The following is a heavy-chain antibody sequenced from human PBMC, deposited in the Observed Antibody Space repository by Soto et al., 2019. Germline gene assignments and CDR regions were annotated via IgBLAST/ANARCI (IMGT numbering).Heavy chain of an antibody. J-gene: IGHJ6*02. Sequence: SETLSLTCTVSGGSISSGGYYWSWIRQHPGKGLEWIGYVSPSGTTYYNPSLKSRVSISTDTSKNQFSLEVSSVTAADTAVYYCARDRGSYGMDVWGQGTTVTVSS. CDR2: VSPSGTT. CDR3: ARDRGSYGMDV. V-gene: IGHV4-31*03. CDR1: GGSISSGGYY.